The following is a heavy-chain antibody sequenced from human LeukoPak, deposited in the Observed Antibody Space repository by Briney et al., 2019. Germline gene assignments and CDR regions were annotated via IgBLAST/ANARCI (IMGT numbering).Heavy chain of an antibody. V-gene: IGHV3-23*01. CDR2: FSGSGGST. D-gene: IGHD2-2*01. J-gene: IGHJ3*02. CDR3: AKDRSPIVVVPADAFDI. CDR1: GFTFSSYA. Sequence: GGSLRLSCAASGFTFSSYAMSWVGQAPGKGLEWVSAFSGSGGSTYYADSVKGRFTISRDNSKNTLYLQMNSLRAEDTAVYYCAKDRSPIVVVPADAFDIWGQGTMVTVSS.